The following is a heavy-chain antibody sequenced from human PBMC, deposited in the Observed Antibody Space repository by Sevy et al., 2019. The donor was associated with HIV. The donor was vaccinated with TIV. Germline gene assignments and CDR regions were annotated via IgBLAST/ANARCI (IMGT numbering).Heavy chain of an antibody. V-gene: IGHV3-23*01. D-gene: IGHD2-15*01. CDR2: IGGRGGST. CDR3: AKAPPGRCSSGSCQRAYYYYGMDV. CDR1: GLTLSSYA. Sequence: GGSLRLSCADSGLTLSSYAMNWVRQAPGKGLEWVSAIGGRGGSTYYADSVEGRFTISRDNSKNTLYLQMNSLRAEDTGVYYCAKAPPGRCSSGSCQRAYYYYGMDVWGQGTTVTVSS. J-gene: IGHJ6*02.